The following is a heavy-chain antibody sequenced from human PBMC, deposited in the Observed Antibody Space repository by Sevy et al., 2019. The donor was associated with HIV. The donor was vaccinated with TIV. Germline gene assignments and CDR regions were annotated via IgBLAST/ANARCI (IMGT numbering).Heavy chain of an antibody. Sequence: ASVKVSCKVSGYTLTKLSMHWVRQAPGKGLEWMGTFDPEDGKTIYARKFQGRVTMTEDTSIDTAYMELSSLRSEDTAVFYCAITKDYYDNSGYPFDYWGQGTLVTVSS. D-gene: IGHD3-22*01. J-gene: IGHJ4*02. CDR3: AITKDYYDNSGYPFDY. CDR1: GYTLTKLS. CDR2: FDPEDGKT. V-gene: IGHV1-24*01.